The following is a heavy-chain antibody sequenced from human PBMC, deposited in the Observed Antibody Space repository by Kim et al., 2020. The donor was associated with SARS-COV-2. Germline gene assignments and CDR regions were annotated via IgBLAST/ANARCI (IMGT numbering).Heavy chain of an antibody. V-gene: IGHV5-10-1*01. Sequence: GESLKISCQGSGYTFINYWINWVRHVPGKGLEWMGKIDPSDSSTHYSPSFQGHVTMSVDASINTAYLEWSGLKASDSATYYCASRGMIIEGSGDYWGQGTLITVSS. CDR1: GYTFINYW. D-gene: IGHD3-22*01. CDR3: ASRGMIIEGSGDY. CDR2: IDPSDSST. J-gene: IGHJ4*02.